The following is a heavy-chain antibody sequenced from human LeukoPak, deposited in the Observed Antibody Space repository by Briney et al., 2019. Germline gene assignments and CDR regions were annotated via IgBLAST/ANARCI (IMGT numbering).Heavy chain of an antibody. J-gene: IGHJ6*04. V-gene: IGHV4-34*01. CDR1: GGSFSGYY. CDR2: INHSRST. CDR3: ARGRAGDV. Sequence: SETLSLTCAVYGGSFSGYYWSWIRQPPGKGLEWIGEINHSRSTNYNPSLKSRVTISVDTSKNQFSLKLSSVTAADTAVYYCARGRAGDVWGKGTTVTVSS.